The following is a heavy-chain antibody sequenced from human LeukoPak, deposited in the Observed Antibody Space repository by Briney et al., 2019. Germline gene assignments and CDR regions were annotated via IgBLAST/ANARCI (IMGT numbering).Heavy chain of an antibody. V-gene: IGHV1-69*01. J-gene: IGHJ3*02. CDR2: IIPIYGRA. CDR3: AGFFYDNSNDAFDI. CDR1: GGTFSSYDFTFTSYA. D-gene: IGHD3-22*01. Sequence: ASVKVSCKASGGTFSSYDFTFTSYAIGWVRQAPGQGLEWLGGIIPIYGRANYAQKFQGRVTITADESTRTVTMQLSSLRSEDTAVYYCAGFFYDNSNDAFDIWGQGTVVTVS.